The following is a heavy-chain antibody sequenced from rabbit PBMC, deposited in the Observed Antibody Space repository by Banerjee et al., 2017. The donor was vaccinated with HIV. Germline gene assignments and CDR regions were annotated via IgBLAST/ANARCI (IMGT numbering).Heavy chain of an antibody. CDR1: GFSFSSSYW. CDR2: IYPSSGNT. V-gene: IGHV1S45*01. Sequence: QEQLEESGGDLVKPEGSLTLTCTASGFSFSSSYWIYWVRQAPGKGLEWIARIYPSSGNTYYANWAKGRFTISKTSSTTVTLQMTSLTAADTATYFCTRELDLWGPGTLVTVS. J-gene: IGHJ6*01. CDR3: TRELDL.